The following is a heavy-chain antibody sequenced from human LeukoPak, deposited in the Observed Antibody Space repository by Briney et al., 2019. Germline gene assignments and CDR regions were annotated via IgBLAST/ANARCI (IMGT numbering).Heavy chain of an antibody. CDR2: ISYDGSNK. CDR3: ARDHSSSGYPYAFDI. J-gene: IGHJ3*02. D-gene: IGHD3-22*01. CDR1: GFTFSSYA. Sequence: GGSLRLSCAASGFTFSSYAMHWVRQAPGKGLEWVAVISYDGSNKYYADSVKGRFTISRDNSKNTLYLQMNSLRAEDTAVYYCARDHSSSGYPYAFDIWGQGTMVTVSS. V-gene: IGHV3-30-3*01.